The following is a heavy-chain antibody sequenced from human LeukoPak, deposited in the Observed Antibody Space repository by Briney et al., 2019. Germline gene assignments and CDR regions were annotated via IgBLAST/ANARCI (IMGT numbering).Heavy chain of an antibody. CDR3: ARDGVATNDY. D-gene: IGHD5-12*01. J-gene: IGHJ4*02. CDR2: IDSNGGTT. Sequence: GGSLRLSCAASGFTFSSYAMQWVRQTPEKGLEYVSGIDSNGGTTIYANSVKGRFTISRDNSKNTLYLQMGSLRSEDMAVYYCARDGVATNDYWGQGTLVTVSS. V-gene: IGHV3-64*01. CDR1: GFTFSSYA.